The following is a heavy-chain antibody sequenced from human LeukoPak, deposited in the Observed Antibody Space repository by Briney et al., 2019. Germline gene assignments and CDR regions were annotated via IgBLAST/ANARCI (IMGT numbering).Heavy chain of an antibody. CDR3: ARDLGQQLVSEAGMDV. J-gene: IGHJ6*02. V-gene: IGHV3-15*01. CDR1: GFTFTNAW. Sequence: GGSLRLSCAASGFTFTNAWMDWVRQAPGKGLEWVGRIKSRPDGGTTDYAAPVKGRFTISRDDSKNTLYLHMNSLKAEDTAVYYCARDLGQQLVSEAGMDVWGQGTTVTVSS. CDR2: IKSRPDGGTT. D-gene: IGHD6-13*01.